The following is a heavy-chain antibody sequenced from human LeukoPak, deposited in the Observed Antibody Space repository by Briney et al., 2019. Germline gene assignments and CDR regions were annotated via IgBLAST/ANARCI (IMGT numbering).Heavy chain of an antibody. D-gene: IGHD3-16*01. V-gene: IGHV6-1*01. Sequence: SQTLSLTCAISGDSVSSNSSAWNWFRQSPSRGLEWLGRTFYTSKWINDYAGSVKSRITINPDTSNNQFSLQLNSVTPEETAVYCCARRRYYDYSGYFDYWGQGTLVTVSS. J-gene: IGHJ4*02. CDR3: ARRRYYDYSGYFDY. CDR2: TFYTSKWIN. CDR1: GDSVSSNSSA.